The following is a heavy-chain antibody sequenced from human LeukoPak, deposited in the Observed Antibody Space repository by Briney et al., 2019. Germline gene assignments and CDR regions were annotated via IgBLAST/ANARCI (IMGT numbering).Heavy chain of an antibody. CDR1: GYTFTGYY. J-gene: IGHJ4*02. CDR3: ARASQRITMVRGVIHTGY. V-gene: IGHV1-2*02. D-gene: IGHD3-10*01. Sequence: GASVKVSCKASGYTFTGYYMHWVRQAPGQGLEWMGWINPNSGGTNYAQKFQGRVTMTRDTSISTAYMELSRLRSDDTAVYYCARASQRITMVRGVIHTGYWGQGTLVTVS. CDR2: INPNSGGT.